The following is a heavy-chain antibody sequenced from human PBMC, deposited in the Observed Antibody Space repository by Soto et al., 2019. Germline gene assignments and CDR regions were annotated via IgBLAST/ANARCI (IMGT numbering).Heavy chain of an antibody. V-gene: IGHV3-23*01. CDR2: ISGSDGST. D-gene: IGHD2-15*01. CDR1: GFTFSSYA. Sequence: GSLRLSCAASGFTFSSYAMSWVRQAPGKGLEWVSAISGSDGSTYHAESVKGRFTISRDNSKNTPYLQMNSLRAEDTAVYYCAADEPEDIVVVVDAGKGGAFDFWGQGTIVTVSS. J-gene: IGHJ3*01. CDR3: AADEPEDIVVVVDAGKGGAFDF.